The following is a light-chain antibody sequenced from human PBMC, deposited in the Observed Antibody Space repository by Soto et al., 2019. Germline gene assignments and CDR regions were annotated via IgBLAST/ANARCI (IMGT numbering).Light chain of an antibody. V-gene: IGKV3-20*01. CDR1: QSVSSSF. J-gene: IGKJ5*01. CDR2: GAS. CDR3: QQYGSSPGT. Sequence: EIVLTQSRCTLSLSPGPRPTLACRASQSVSSSFLAWYQQKTGQGPRIXIHGASFRATGIPDRFSGSGYGTDFNLTISRLETEDFAVYYCQQYGSSPGTFGQGTRLEIK.